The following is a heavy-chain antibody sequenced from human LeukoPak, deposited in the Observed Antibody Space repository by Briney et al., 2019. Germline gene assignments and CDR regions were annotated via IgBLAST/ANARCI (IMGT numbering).Heavy chain of an antibody. D-gene: IGHD3-10*01. CDR1: GGSFSGYY. J-gene: IGHJ4*02. CDR2: INHSGST. Sequence: SETLSLTCAVYGGSFSGYYWSWIRQPPGKGLEWIGEINHSGSTNYNPSLKSRVTISVDTSKIQFSLKLSSVTAADTAVYYCARGLAPALWFGGYYFDYWGQGTLVTVSS. V-gene: IGHV4-34*01. CDR3: ARGLAPALWFGGYYFDY.